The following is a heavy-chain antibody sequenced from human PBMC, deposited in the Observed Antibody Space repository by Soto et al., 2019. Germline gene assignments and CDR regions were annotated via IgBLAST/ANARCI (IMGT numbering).Heavy chain of an antibody. V-gene: IGHV3-64D*06. CDR3: VNGTEPYYHYIMDV. D-gene: IGHD2-21*01. Sequence: HPGGSLRLSCSASGFSFSNYALYWVRQAPGNGLHFVSAIGANAGLTYYAESVKDRFTISRDNSKNTLYLQMIGLRAEDTAVYYCVNGTEPYYHYIMDVWGKGT. J-gene: IGHJ6*04. CDR1: GFSFSNYA. CDR2: IGANAGLT.